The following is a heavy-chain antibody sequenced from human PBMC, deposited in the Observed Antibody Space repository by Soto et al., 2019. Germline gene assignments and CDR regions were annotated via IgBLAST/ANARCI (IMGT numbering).Heavy chain of an antibody. CDR1: GGSFSGYY. Sequence: QVQLQQWGAGLLKPSETLSLTCAVYGGSFSGYYWSWIRQPPGKGLEWIGEINHSGSTNYNPSLKSRVTISVDTSKNQFSLKLSSVTAADTAVYYCARGDPADIVVVLAGSYYMDVWGKGTTVTVSS. D-gene: IGHD2-15*01. J-gene: IGHJ6*03. CDR3: ARGDPADIVVVLAGSYYMDV. V-gene: IGHV4-34*01. CDR2: INHSGST.